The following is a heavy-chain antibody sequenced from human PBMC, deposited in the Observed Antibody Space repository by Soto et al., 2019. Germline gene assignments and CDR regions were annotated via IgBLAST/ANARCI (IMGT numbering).Heavy chain of an antibody. CDR3: ARHFSKTSNWYFDL. J-gene: IGHJ2*01. CDR2: IYPGDSDT. CDR1: GYSFTTYW. Sequence: EVQLVQSGAEVKKPGESLKISCKGSGYSFTTYWIGWLRQMPGKGLGWMAIIYPGDSDTRYSPSFQGQVTISADKSISTAYLQWSSLKASDTAMYYCARHFSKTSNWYFDLWGRGTLVTVSS. V-gene: IGHV5-51*01.